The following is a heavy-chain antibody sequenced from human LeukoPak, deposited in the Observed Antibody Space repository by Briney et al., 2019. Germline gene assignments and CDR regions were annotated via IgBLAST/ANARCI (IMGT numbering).Heavy chain of an antibody. Sequence: ASVRVSCKASGYTFTGYYIHWVRQAPGQGLEWMGWIDPNSGGTNYAQKLQGRVTMTTDTSTSTAYMELRSLRSDDTAVYYCARDKYYYGSGSLPGFDYWGQGTLVTVSS. CDR2: IDPNSGGT. J-gene: IGHJ4*02. D-gene: IGHD3-10*01. CDR3: ARDKYYYGSGSLPGFDY. V-gene: IGHV1-2*02. CDR1: GYTFTGYY.